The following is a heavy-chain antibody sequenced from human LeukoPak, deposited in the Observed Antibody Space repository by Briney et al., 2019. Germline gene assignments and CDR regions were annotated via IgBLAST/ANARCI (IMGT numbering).Heavy chain of an antibody. V-gene: IGHV3-23*01. J-gene: IGHJ4*02. CDR1: GFTFSSYA. Sequence: GGSLRLSCTASGFTFSSYAMGWVRQAPGKGLEWVSAISGSGGSTYYADSVKGRFTISRDNSKNTLYLQMNSLRAEDTAVYYCAKVAGDILTGYYNDLGYWGQGTLVTVSS. D-gene: IGHD3-9*01. CDR2: ISGSGGST. CDR3: AKVAGDILTGYYNDLGY.